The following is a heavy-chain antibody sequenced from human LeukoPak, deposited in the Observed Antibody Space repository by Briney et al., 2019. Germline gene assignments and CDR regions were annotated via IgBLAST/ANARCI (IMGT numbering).Heavy chain of an antibody. CDR2: INPNSGGT. V-gene: IGHV1-2*02. D-gene: IGHD2-21*01. J-gene: IGHJ5*02. Sequence: GASVKVSCKASGYTFTGYYIHWVRQAPGQGLEWMGWINPNSGGTNCAQRFQGRVTMTRDTSISTAYMELSRLTSDDTAVYYCAKFEHIISPSSWGQGTLVTVSS. CDR1: GYTFTGYY. CDR3: AKFEHIISPSS.